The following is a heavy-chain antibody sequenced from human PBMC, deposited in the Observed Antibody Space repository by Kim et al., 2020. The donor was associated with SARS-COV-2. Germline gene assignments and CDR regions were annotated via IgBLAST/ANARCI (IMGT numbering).Heavy chain of an antibody. J-gene: IGHJ4*02. CDR2: GRT. CDR3: VGGAGWLPDY. Sequence: GRTKYNPSLKSRVTISLDTSKNQFSLKLSPATAADTAVYYCVGGAGWLPDYWGQGTLVTVSS. D-gene: IGHD5-12*01. V-gene: IGHV4-59*09.